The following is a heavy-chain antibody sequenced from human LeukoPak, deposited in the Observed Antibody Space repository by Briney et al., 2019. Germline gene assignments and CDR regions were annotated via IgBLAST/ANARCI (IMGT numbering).Heavy chain of an antibody. Sequence: ASQTLSLTCAVSGGSISSGGYSWSWIRQPPGKGLEWIGYIYHSGSTYYNPSLESRVTISVDRSKNQFSLKLSSVAAADTAVYYCARAESYGPYYYYYGMDVWGQGTTVTVSS. D-gene: IGHD5-18*01. CDR3: ARAESYGPYYYYYGMDV. CDR1: GGSISSGGYS. CDR2: IYHSGST. J-gene: IGHJ6*02. V-gene: IGHV4-30-2*01.